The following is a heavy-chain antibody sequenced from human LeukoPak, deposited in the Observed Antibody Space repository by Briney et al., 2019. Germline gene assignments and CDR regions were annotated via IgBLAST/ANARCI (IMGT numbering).Heavy chain of an antibody. CDR3: ARVLLSSGSST. Sequence: NPSGTLSLTCSVSGASISGYYYNWIRQPPGKGLEWIGYVYYSGITNFNPSLKSRVTMSVDTSKNQFSLKVSSVTAADTAVYYCARVLLSSGSSTWGQGTLVTVSS. J-gene: IGHJ5*02. D-gene: IGHD3-22*01. CDR1: GASISGYY. CDR2: VYYSGIT. V-gene: IGHV4-59*01.